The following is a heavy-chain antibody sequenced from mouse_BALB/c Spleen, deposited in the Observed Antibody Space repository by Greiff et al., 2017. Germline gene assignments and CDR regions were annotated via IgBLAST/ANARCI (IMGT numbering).Heavy chain of an antibody. V-gene: IGHV1S81*02. CDR2: INPSNGGT. J-gene: IGHJ3*01. Sequence: VQVVESGAELVKPGASVKLSCKASGYTFTSYYMYWVKQRPGQGLEWIGEINPSNGGTNFNEKFKSKATLTVDKSSSTAYMQLSSLTSEDSAVYYCTRGYYGAYWGQGTLVTVSA. CDR1: GYTFTSYY. D-gene: IGHD1-1*01. CDR3: TRGYYGAY.